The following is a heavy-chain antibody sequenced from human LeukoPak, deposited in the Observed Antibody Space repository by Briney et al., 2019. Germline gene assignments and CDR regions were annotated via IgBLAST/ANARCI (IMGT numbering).Heavy chain of an antibody. J-gene: IGHJ4*02. Sequence: ASVTVSCKASGYTFTGYYMHWVRQAPGQGLEWMGRINPNSGGTNYAQKFQGRVTMTRDTSISTAYMELSRLRSDDTAVYYCARGRFKLRLFDYWGQGTLVTVSS. CDR3: ARGRFKLRLFDY. V-gene: IGHV1-2*06. CDR1: GYTFTGYY. CDR2: INPNSGGT. D-gene: IGHD3-16*01.